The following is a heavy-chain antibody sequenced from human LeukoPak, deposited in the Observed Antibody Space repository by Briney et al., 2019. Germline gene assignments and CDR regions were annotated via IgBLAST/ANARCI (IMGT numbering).Heavy chain of an antibody. CDR2: ISGSGGST. Sequence: GGSLRLSCAASGFTFSSYAMSWVRQAPGKGLEWVSAISGSGGSTYYADSVKGRFTIPRDNSKNTLYLQMNSLRAEDTAVYYCAKDRYDFWSGYYTLYYYYYGMDVWGQGTTVTVSS. CDR1: GFTFSSYA. CDR3: AKDRYDFWSGYYTLYYYYYGMDV. D-gene: IGHD3-3*01. V-gene: IGHV3-23*01. J-gene: IGHJ6*02.